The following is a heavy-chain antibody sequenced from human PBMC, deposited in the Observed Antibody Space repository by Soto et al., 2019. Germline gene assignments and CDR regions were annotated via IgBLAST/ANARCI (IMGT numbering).Heavy chain of an antibody. CDR2: IKRDGSEK. CDR1: GFTFSSYW. J-gene: IGHJ2*01. Sequence: EVQLVESGGGLVQPGGSLRLSCVASGFTFSSYWMSWVRQAPGKGLEWVANIKRDGSEKYYVDSVKGRFTISRDNAKNSLYLQMNSLRAEDTAVYYCARVYYDFWSGYSDWYFDLWGRGTLVTVSS. CDR3: ARVYYDFWSGYSDWYFDL. D-gene: IGHD3-3*01. V-gene: IGHV3-7*03.